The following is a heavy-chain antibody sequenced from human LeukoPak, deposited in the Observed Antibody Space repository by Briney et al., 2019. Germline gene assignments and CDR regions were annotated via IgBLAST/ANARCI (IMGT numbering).Heavy chain of an antibody. CDR1: GGTFSSYA. CDR3: ASAVYYYDSSGYYYLDY. Sequence: SVKVSFKASGGTFSSYAISWVRQAPGQGLEWMGGIIPIFGTANCAQKFQGRVTITADESTSTAYMELSSLRSEDTAVYYCASAVYYYDSSGYYYLDYWGQGTLVTVSS. J-gene: IGHJ4*02. D-gene: IGHD3-22*01. V-gene: IGHV1-69*13. CDR2: IIPIFGTA.